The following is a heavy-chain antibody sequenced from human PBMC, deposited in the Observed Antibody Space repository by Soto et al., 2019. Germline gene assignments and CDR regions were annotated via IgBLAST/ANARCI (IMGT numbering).Heavy chain of an antibody. CDR1: GFTFSSYG. V-gene: IGHV3-30*18. J-gene: IGHJ5*01. D-gene: IGHD2-15*01. CDR2: ISYEGSNK. CDR3: ANLGYCSGGSCDTGIDS. Sequence: QVQLVESGGGVVQPGRSLRLSCAASGFTFSSYGMHWVRQAPGKGLEWVAVISYEGSNKYYADSVKGRFTISRDNSKNPLCLQMNSLRAEDTAVDYCANLGYCSGGSCDTGIDSWGQGTLVTVSS.